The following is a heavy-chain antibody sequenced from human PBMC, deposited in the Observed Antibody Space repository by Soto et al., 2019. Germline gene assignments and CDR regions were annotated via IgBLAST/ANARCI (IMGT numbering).Heavy chain of an antibody. J-gene: IGHJ4*02. Sequence: EVQLVESGGGVVQPGGSLRLSCAASGFIVSDTYMNWVRQAPGKGLEWVSVIYRGGDTYYADSVKGRFTISRDNSNNKMFLQMNSLRAEDTAIYYCAKGASHAPFEKWGRGTLVTVSS. CDR2: IYRGGDT. CDR1: GFIVSDTY. CDR3: AKGASHAPFEK. V-gene: IGHV3-53*01.